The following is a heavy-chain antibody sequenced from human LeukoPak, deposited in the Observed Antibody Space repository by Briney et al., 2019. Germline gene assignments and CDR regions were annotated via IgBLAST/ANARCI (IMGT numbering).Heavy chain of an antibody. J-gene: IGHJ4*02. V-gene: IGHV1-18*01. CDR2: ISTYNGNT. Sequence: ASVKVSCKACGYTFTNYGLSWARQAPGQGLEWMGWISTYNGNTNYAQKFQGRVTMTTDTSTSTGYMEMRSLRSDDTAVYYCARGGVSNSWYRTPDYWGQGTLVTVSS. D-gene: IGHD6-13*01. CDR3: ARGGVSNSWYRTPDY. CDR1: GYTFTNYG.